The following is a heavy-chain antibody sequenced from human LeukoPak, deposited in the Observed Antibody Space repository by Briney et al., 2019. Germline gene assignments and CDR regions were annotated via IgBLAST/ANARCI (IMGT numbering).Heavy chain of an antibody. CDR1: GGSISSYY. J-gene: IGHJ3*02. CDR2: IYYSGST. V-gene: IGHV4-59*12. D-gene: IGHD3-22*01. CDR3: ARASGITMIVVLNHYAFDI. Sequence: SETLSLTCTVSGGSISSYYWSWIRQPPGKGLEWIGYIYYSGSTNYNPSLKSRVTISVDTSKNQFSLKLSSVTAADTAVYYCARASGITMIVVLNHYAFDIWGHGTMVTVSS.